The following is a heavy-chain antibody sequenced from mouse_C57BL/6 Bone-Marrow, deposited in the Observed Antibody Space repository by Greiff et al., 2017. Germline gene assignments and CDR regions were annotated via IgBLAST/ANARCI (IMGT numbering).Heavy chain of an antibody. J-gene: IGHJ1*03. D-gene: IGHD2-1*01. Sequence: EVQLQQSGAELVRPGASVKLSCTASGFNIKDDYMHWVKQRPEQGLEWIGWIDPENGDTEYASKFQGKATITADTSSNTAYLQLSSLTSEYTSVYDCAAGGNDWYFDVWGTGTTVTVSS. CDR1: GFNIKDDY. CDR2: IDPENGDT. V-gene: IGHV14-4*01. CDR3: AAGGNDWYFDV.